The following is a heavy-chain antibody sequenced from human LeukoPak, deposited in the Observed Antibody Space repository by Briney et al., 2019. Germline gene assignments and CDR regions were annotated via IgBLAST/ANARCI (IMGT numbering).Heavy chain of an antibody. CDR1: GFTFGSYN. D-gene: IGHD1-26*01. CDR3: ARDQGGSDPYYFDY. J-gene: IGHJ4*02. Sequence: GGSLRLSCAASGFTFGSYNMNWVRQAPGKGLDWVSSISSSSTYIYYADSVKGRFTISRDNAKKSLYLQMNSLRAEDTAVYYCARDQGGSDPYYFDYWGQGTLVTVSS. CDR2: ISSSSTYI. V-gene: IGHV3-21*01.